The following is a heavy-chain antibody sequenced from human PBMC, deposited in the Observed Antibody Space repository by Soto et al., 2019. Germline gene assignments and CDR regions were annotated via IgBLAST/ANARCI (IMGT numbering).Heavy chain of an antibody. CDR2: INHSGST. J-gene: IGHJ4*02. D-gene: IGHD6-13*01. V-gene: IGHV4-34*01. CDR1: GGSFSGYY. Sequence: QVQLQQWGAGLLKPSETLSLTCAVYGGSFSGYYWSWIRQPPGKGLEWIGEINHSGSTNYNPSLKSRVTISVDTSKNQFSLKLSSVTAADTAVYYCARPKIAAAGTFDYWGQGTLVTVSS. CDR3: ARPKIAAAGTFDY.